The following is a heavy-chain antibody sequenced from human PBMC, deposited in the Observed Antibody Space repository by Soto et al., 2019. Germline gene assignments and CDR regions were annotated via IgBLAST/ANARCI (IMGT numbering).Heavy chain of an antibody. CDR3: ASETVAGIFDY. CDR2: ISYDGSNK. CDR1: GFTFSSYA. J-gene: IGHJ4*02. V-gene: IGHV3-30-3*01. Sequence: QVQLVESGGGVVQPVRSLRLSCAASGFTFSSYAMHWVRQAPGKGLEWVAVISYDGSNKYYADSVKGRFTISRDNSKNTLYLQMNSLRAEDTAVYYCASETVAGIFDYWGQGTLVTVSS. D-gene: IGHD6-19*01.